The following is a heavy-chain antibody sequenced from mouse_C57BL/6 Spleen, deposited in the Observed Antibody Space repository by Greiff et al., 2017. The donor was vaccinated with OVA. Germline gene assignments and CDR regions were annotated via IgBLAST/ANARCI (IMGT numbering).Heavy chain of an antibody. CDR3: ARSYYYGSSYVRYFDV. CDR1: GYTFTSYW. V-gene: IGHV1-53*01. CDR2: INPSNGGT. D-gene: IGHD1-1*01. J-gene: IGHJ1*03. Sequence: VQLQQSGTELVKPGASVKLSCKASGYTFTSYWMHWVKQRPGQGLEWIGNINPSNGGTNYNEKFKSKATLTVDKSSSTAYMQLSSLTSEDSAVYYCARSYYYGSSYVRYFDVWGTGTTVTVSS.